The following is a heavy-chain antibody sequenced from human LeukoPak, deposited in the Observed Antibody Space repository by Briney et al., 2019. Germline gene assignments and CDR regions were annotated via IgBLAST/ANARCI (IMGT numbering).Heavy chain of an antibody. D-gene: IGHD3-22*01. Sequence: GGSLRLSCAASGFTFDDYGMSWVRPAPGKGLEWVSGINWNGGSTGYADSVEGRFTISRDNAKNSLYLQMNSLRAEDTALYYCARQYYDSSGLWPYAFDIWGQGTMVTVSS. J-gene: IGHJ3*02. CDR1: GFTFDDYG. CDR3: ARQYYDSSGLWPYAFDI. V-gene: IGHV3-20*04. CDR2: INWNGGST.